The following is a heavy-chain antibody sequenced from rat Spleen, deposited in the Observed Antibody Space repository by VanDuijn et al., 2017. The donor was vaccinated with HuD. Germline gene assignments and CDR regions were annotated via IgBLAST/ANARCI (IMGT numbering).Heavy chain of an antibody. J-gene: IGHJ2*01. Sequence: EVQFQESGPGLVKPSQSLSLTCSVTGYSITSSYRWNWIRKFPGNKLEWMGYVNSAGSTTYNPSLKSRISITRDTSKNQFFLQENSVTTEDTATYYCARAGWDDFDYWGQGVMVTVSS. CDR1: GYSITSSYR. V-gene: IGHV3-3*01. CDR3: ARAGWDDFDY. CDR2: VNSAGST.